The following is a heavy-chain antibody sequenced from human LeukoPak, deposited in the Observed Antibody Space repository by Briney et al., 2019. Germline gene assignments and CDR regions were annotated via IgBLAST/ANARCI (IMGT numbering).Heavy chain of an antibody. D-gene: IGHD2-21*01. CDR2: INHSGST. CDR3: ARKQLWWAAYYYYYMDV. V-gene: IGHV4-34*01. J-gene: IGHJ6*03. Sequence: PSETLSLTCAVYGGSFSGYYWSWIRQPPGKGLEWIGEINHSGSTNYNPSLKSRVTISVDTSQNQFSLKLSSVTAADTAVYYCARKQLWWAAYYYYYMDVWGKGTTVTISS. CDR1: GGSFSGYY.